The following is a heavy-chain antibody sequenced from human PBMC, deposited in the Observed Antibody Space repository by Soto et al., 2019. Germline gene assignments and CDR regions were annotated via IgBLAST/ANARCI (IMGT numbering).Heavy chain of an antibody. CDR1: GYSFTSYW. V-gene: IGHV5-51*01. J-gene: IGHJ4*02. D-gene: IGHD2-2*01. Sequence: GESLKISCKGSGYSFTSYWIGWVRQMPGKGLEWMGIIYPGDSDTRYSPSFQGQVIISADKSISTAYLQWSSLKASDTAMYYCARGALPNYCSSTSCYDFDYWGQGTLVTVSS. CDR3: ARGALPNYCSSTSCYDFDY. CDR2: IYPGDSDT.